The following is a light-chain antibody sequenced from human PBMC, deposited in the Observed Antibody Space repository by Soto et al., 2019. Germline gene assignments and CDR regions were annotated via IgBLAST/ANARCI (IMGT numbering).Light chain of an antibody. V-gene: IGKV1-5*03. CDR1: QSISSW. CDR3: QQYETFSGT. J-gene: IGKJ1*01. Sequence: DIQMTQSPSTLSASVGDRVTITCRASQSISSWLAWYQRRPGKAPKLLIHKASNLESGVPSRFSGSGSGTKFTLTIASLQPDDFATYYCQQYETFSGTFGPGTKVDIK. CDR2: KAS.